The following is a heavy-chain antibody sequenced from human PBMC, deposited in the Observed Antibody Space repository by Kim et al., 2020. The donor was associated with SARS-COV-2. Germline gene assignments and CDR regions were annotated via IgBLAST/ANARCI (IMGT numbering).Heavy chain of an antibody. D-gene: IGHD6-19*01. V-gene: IGHV3-30*04. CDR2: ISYDGSNK. J-gene: IGHJ4*02. Sequence: GGSLRLSCAASGFTFSSYAMHWVRQAPGKGLEWVAVISYDGSNKYYADSVKGRFTISRDNSKNTLYLQMNSLRAEDTAVYYCARNGVVGWYWTYYFDYWGQGTLVTVSS. CDR3: ARNGVVGWYWTYYFDY. CDR1: GFTFSSYA.